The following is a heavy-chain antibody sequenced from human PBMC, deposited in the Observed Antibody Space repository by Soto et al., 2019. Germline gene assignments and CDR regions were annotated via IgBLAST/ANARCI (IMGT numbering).Heavy chain of an antibody. J-gene: IGHJ6*02. Sequence: QVQLVQSGDEVRKPGSSVTVSCKASGYIFVNYGIAWVRQAPGQGLEWMGWNSPYSGNTHYASKVQGRLTMTTDTSTSTAYMDLGSLTSDDTAVYYCAMVDNYVTPTPQDVWGQGTTVTVSS. CDR2: NSPYSGNT. CDR3: AMVDNYVTPTPQDV. CDR1: GYIFVNYG. V-gene: IGHV1-18*01. D-gene: IGHD3-16*01.